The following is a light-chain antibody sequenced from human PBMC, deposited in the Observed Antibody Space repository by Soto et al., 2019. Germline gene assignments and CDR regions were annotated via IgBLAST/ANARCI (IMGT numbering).Light chain of an antibody. Sequence: EIVLTQSPGTLSLSPGEGATLSCRASQSVPKNYLGWYKQKTGQAPRLLIYVVSNRATDVPDRFSGSGSETDFTLTISGLEPEDFAVYYCQQYATAPLTFGGGTKLEIK. CDR1: QSVPKNY. V-gene: IGKV3-20*01. J-gene: IGKJ4*01. CDR3: QQYATAPLT. CDR2: VVS.